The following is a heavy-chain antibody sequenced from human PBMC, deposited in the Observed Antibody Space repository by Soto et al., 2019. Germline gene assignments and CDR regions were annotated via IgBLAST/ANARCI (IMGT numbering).Heavy chain of an antibody. J-gene: IGHJ4*02. CDR1: GGSISNYY. CDR3: ARNRFGLNY. D-gene: IGHD3-10*01. Sequence: SETLSLTCPVSGGSISNYYWSWIRQPPGKGLEWIGNIYYTGSTNYNPSLKSRVTISVDMSKNQFSLKLSSVTAADTALYYCARNRFGLNYWGQGTLVTVSS. CDR2: IYYTGST. V-gene: IGHV4-59*08.